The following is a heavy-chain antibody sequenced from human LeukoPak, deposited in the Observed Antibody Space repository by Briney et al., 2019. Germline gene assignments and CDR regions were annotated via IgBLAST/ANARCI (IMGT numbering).Heavy chain of an antibody. CDR2: IYSGGST. J-gene: IGHJ3*02. V-gene: IGHV3-66*01. D-gene: IGHD2-2*01. CDR1: GFTVSSNY. Sequence: PGGSLRLSCAASGFTVSSNYMSWVRQAPGKGLDWVSVIYSGGSTYYADSVKGRFTISRDNSKNTLYLQMNSLRVEDTAVYYCAKGATYCSSTSCPDAFDIWGQGTMVTVSS. CDR3: AKGATYCSSTSCPDAFDI.